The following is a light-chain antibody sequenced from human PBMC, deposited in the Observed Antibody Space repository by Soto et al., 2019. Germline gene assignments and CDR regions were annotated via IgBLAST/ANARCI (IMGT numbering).Light chain of an antibody. CDR2: AAA. Sequence: DIQLTQSPSFLSASVGDRVTITCRARQGIGSSLAWYQQKPGNAPKILIYAAATLQGGVPSRFSGSGSGTEFTLTISSVQPEDFASYYCQHLNSYPREVTFGGGTKVEIK. CDR1: QGIGSS. CDR3: QHLNSYPREVT. J-gene: IGKJ4*01. V-gene: IGKV1-9*01.